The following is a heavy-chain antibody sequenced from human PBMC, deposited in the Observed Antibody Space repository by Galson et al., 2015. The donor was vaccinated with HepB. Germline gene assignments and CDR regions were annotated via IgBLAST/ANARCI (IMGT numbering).Heavy chain of an antibody. Sequence: SLRLSCAASGFTVSNNYMGWVRRAPGKALEWVSDIYIGGNTYYGNFVEGRFTISRDNSRNTLSLQMNSLRVEDTAVYYCARELNWAYDIWGQGTMVTVSS. D-gene: IGHD1-1*01. CDR2: IYIGGNT. V-gene: IGHV3-66*01. J-gene: IGHJ3*02. CDR1: GFTVSNNY. CDR3: ARELNWAYDI.